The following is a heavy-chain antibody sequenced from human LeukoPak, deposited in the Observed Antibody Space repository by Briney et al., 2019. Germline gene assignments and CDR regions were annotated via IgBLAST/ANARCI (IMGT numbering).Heavy chain of an antibody. D-gene: IGHD1-7*01. CDR1: GFTFSGSA. CDR2: IRSKANSYVT. Sequence: GGSLRLSCAASGFTFSGSAMHWVRQASGKGLEWVGRIRSKANSYVTAYAASVKGRFTISRDDSKNTAYLQMNSLRAEDTAVYYCARGPKCNWNYVPYTFDIWGQGTMVTVSS. J-gene: IGHJ3*02. V-gene: IGHV3-73*01. CDR3: ARGPKCNWNYVPYTFDI.